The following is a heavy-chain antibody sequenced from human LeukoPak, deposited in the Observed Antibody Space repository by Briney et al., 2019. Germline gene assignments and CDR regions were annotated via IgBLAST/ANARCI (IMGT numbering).Heavy chain of an antibody. V-gene: IGHV5-10-1*01. D-gene: IGHD2-8*02. J-gene: IGHJ4*02. CDR2: IDTSDSYT. CDR3: ARHGSMDHYETGGSLDY. Sequence: GESLKILCKASGYSFTSYWISWVRQMPGKGREWMGRIDTSDSYTNYGPSFQGHVTISADESISTAYLQWSSLKASDTAVYYCARHGSMDHYETGGSLDYWGQGTLVTVSS. CDR1: GYSFTSYW.